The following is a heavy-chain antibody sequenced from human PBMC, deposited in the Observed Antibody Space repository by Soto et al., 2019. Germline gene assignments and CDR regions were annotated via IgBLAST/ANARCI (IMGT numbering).Heavy chain of an antibody. V-gene: IGHV1-18*04. CDR3: ARVRYDFWSGYYNWFDP. CDR1: GYTFTSYG. J-gene: IGHJ5*02. Sequence: GASVKVSCKASGYTFTSYGISWVRQAPGQGLEWMGWISAYNGNTNYAQKLQGRVTMTTDISTSTAYMELRSLRSDDTAVYYCARVRYDFWSGYYNWFDPWGQGTLVTVSS. CDR2: ISAYNGNT. D-gene: IGHD3-3*01.